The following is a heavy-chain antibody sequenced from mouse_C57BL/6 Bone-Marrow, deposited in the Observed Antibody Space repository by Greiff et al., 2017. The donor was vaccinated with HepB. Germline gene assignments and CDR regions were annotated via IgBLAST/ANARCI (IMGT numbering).Heavy chain of an antibody. D-gene: IGHD2-3*01. CDR2: ISDGGSYT. CDR3: ARSRPVYDGPAFDY. Sequence: EVHLVESGGGLVKPGGSLKLSCAASGFTFSSYAMSWVRQTPEKRLEWVATISDGGSYTYYPDNVKGRFTISRDNAKNNLYLQMSHLKSEDTAMYYCARSRPVYDGPAFDYRGQGTTLTVSA. CDR1: GFTFSSYA. J-gene: IGHJ2*01. V-gene: IGHV5-4*01.